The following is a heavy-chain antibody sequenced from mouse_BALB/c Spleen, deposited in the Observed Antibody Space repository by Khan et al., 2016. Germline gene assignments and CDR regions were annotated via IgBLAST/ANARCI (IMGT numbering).Heavy chain of an antibody. CDR3: ARSPDDDDGGFAY. CDR2: IDPANGNT. V-gene: IGHV14-3*02. J-gene: IGHJ3*01. Sequence: VQLQQSGAELVKPGASVKLSCTASGFNIKDTYMHWVKQRPEQGLEWIGRIDPANGNTKYDPKFQGKATITADTSSNTAYLQLTSLTSEDTAVYYCARSPDDDDGGFAYWGEGTLVTVSA. CDR1: GFNIKDTY. D-gene: IGHD2-4*01.